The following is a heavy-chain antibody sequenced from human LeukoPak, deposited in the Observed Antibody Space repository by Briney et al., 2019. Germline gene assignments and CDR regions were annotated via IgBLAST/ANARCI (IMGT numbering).Heavy chain of an antibody. CDR1: GGSISSYY. V-gene: IGHV4-4*07. CDR3: ASGRGYSGYDVLDY. D-gene: IGHD5-12*01. CDR2: IYTSGGT. J-gene: IGHJ4*02. Sequence: SETLSLTCTVSGGSISSYYWSWIRQPAGKGLEWIGRIYTSGGTNYNPSLKSRVTMSVDTSKNQFSLKLSSVTAADTAVYYCASGRGYSGYDVLDYWGQGTLVTVSS.